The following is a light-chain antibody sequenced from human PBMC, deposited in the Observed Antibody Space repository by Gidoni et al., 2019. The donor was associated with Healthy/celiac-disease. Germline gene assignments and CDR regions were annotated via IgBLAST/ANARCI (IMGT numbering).Light chain of an antibody. CDR2: DAS. CDR1: QSVSSY. V-gene: IGKV3-11*01. J-gene: IGKJ4*01. Sequence: EIVLKQSPATLSLSPGERATLSCRASQSVSSYLAWYQQKPGQAPRLLIYDASNRATGIPARFSGSGSGTDFTLTISSLEPEDFAVYYCQQRSNWPLALTFGGGTKVEIK. CDR3: QQRSNWPLALT.